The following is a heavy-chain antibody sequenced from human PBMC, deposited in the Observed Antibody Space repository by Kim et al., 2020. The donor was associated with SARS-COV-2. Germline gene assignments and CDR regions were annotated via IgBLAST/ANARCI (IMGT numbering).Heavy chain of an antibody. Sequence: YSADSVKGRFTNSRDNAKNSLYLQMNSLSAEDTAVYYCARDKGPPRWFDPWGQGTLVTVSS. CDR3: ARDKGPPRWFDP. J-gene: IGHJ5*02. V-gene: IGHV3-48*04.